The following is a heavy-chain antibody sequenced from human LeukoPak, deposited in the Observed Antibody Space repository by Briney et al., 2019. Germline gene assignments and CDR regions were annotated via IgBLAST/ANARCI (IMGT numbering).Heavy chain of an antibody. CDR1: GGSFSGYY. D-gene: IGHD3-3*01. CDR3: ARVVPITIFGVVIIPRNWFDP. V-gene: IGHV4-34*01. J-gene: IGHJ5*02. CDR2: INHSGST. Sequence: SETLSLTCAVYGGSFSGYYWSWIRQPPGKGLEWIGEINHSGSTNYNPSLKSRVTISVDTSKNQFSLKLSSVTAADTAVYYCARVVPITIFGVVIIPRNWFDPWGQGTLVTVSS.